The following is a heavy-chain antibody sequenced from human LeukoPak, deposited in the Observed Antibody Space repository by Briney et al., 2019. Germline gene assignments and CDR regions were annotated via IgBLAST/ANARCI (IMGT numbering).Heavy chain of an antibody. CDR3: AKDSAGDYIPDFDY. CDR2: ISGSGGST. J-gene: IGHJ4*02. V-gene: IGHV3-23*01. CDR1: GFTSSSYA. D-gene: IGHD4-17*01. Sequence: GGSLRLSCAASGFTSSSYAMSWVRQAPGKGLEWVSAISGSGGSTYYADSVKGRFTISRDNSKNTLYLQMNSLRAEDTAVYYCAKDSAGDYIPDFDYWGQGTLVTVSS.